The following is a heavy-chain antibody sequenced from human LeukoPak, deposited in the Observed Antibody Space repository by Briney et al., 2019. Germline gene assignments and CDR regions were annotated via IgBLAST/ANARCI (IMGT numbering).Heavy chain of an antibody. D-gene: IGHD5-24*01. CDR1: GGSISSYY. Sequence: SETLSLTCTVSGGSISSYYWSWIRQPPGKGLEWIGYIYYSGSTNYNPSLKSRVTISVDTSKNQFSLKLGSVTATDTAVYYCARHAEMATIRYFDYWGQGTLVTVSS. CDR2: IYYSGST. V-gene: IGHV4-59*08. CDR3: ARHAEMATIRYFDY. J-gene: IGHJ4*02.